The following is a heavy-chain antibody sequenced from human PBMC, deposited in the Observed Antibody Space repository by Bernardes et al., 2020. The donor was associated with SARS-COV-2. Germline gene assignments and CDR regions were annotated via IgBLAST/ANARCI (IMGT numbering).Heavy chain of an antibody. D-gene: IGHD3-10*01. V-gene: IGHV4-61*02. CDR1: GGSISSGSYY. CDR2: IYTSGST. J-gene: IGHJ4*02. Sequence: NLSLTFTVSGGSISSGSYYWSLHRQPAGKGLEWIGRIYTSGSTNYNPSLKSRVTISVDTSKNQFSLKLSSVTAADTAVYYCARAGYYYGSGSYYNVDYFDYWGQGTLVTVSS. CDR3: ARAGYYYGSGSYYNVDYFDY.